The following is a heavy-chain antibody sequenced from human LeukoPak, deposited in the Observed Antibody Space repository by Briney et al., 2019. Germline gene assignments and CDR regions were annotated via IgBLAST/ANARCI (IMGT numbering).Heavy chain of an antibody. Sequence: SVKVSCKASGGTFSSYAISWVRQAPGQGLEWMGGIIPIFGTANYAQKFQGRVTITADESTSTAYMELSSLRSEDTAVYYCARSVSSGWYDAYYYYMDVWGKGTTVTVSS. CDR3: ARSVSSGWYDAYYYYMDV. D-gene: IGHD6-19*01. CDR1: GGTFSSYA. CDR2: IIPIFGTA. J-gene: IGHJ6*03. V-gene: IGHV1-69*13.